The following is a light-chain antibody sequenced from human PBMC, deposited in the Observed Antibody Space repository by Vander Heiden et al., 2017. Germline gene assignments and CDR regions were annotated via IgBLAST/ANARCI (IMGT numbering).Light chain of an antibody. CDR3: QQSYSTHLT. Sequence: IQMTQSPSSLSASGGDRVTITCRASQSISDYLNWYQQKPGKAPKLLIYAASSLQSGVPSRFRGSGSGTDFTLTISSLQPEDFATYYCQQSYSTHLTFGGGTKVEIK. V-gene: IGKV1-39*01. CDR2: AAS. CDR1: QSISDY. J-gene: IGKJ4*01.